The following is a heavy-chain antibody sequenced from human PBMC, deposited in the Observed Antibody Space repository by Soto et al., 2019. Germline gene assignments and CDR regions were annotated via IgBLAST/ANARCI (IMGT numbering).Heavy chain of an antibody. CDR3: ARDHGINMVRGSYSYGMDV. J-gene: IGHJ6*02. D-gene: IGHD3-10*01. CDR2: IRNKANSYTT. Sequence: EVQLVESGGGLVQPGGSLRLSCAASGFTFSDHYMDWVRQTPGKGLEWVGRIRNKANSYTTEYAASVKGRFTISRDDSKNSLYRQMNRLKTEDTAVYYCARDHGINMVRGSYSYGMDVWVQGTTVTVSS. CDR1: GFTFSDHY. V-gene: IGHV3-72*01.